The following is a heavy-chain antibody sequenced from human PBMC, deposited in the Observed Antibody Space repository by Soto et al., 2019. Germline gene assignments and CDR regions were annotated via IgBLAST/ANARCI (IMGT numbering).Heavy chain of an antibody. Sequence: GGSLRLSCAASGFTFSSYGMHWVRQAPGKGLEWVAVIWYDGSNKYYADSVKGRFTISRDNSKNTLYLQMNSLRAEDTAVYYCARETIFRDAFDIWGQGTMVTVS. CDR1: GFTFSSYG. CDR2: IWYDGSNK. V-gene: IGHV3-33*01. CDR3: ARETIFRDAFDI. D-gene: IGHD3-3*01. J-gene: IGHJ3*02.